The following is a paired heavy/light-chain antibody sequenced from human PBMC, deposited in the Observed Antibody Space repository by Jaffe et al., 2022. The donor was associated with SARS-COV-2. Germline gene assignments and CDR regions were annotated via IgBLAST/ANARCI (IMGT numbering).Light chain of an antibody. CDR3: QQYGSRMYT. Sequence: EIVLTQSPGTLSLSPGERATLSCRASQSISSSYLAWYQQKPGQAPRLLIYGASSRATGIPDRFSGSGSGTVFTLTISRLEPEDFAVYYCQQYGSRMYTFGQGTKLEIK. J-gene: IGKJ2*01. CDR1: QSISSSY. CDR2: GAS. V-gene: IGKV3-20*01.
Heavy chain of an antibody. CDR1: GGSFSGFH. Sequence: QVQLQQWGAGLLKPSETLSLTCAVYGGSFSGFHWTWIRQPPGKGLEWIGQINHSGNTNYNPSLKSRVTISVDTSKNQFSLKLTSVTPADTAVYYCARGSESSTSEYFQHWGQGTLVTVSS. V-gene: IGHV4-34*02. J-gene: IGHJ1*01. CDR2: INHSGNT. CDR3: ARGSESSTSEYFQH. D-gene: IGHD6-13*01.